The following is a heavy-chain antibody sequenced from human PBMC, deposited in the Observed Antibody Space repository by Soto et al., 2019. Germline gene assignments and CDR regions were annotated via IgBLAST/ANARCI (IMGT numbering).Heavy chain of an antibody. V-gene: IGHV1-18*01. Sequence: QVQLVQSGAEVKKPGASVKVSCKASGYTFTSYGISWVRQAPGQGLEWLGWISAYNGNTNYAQKLQGRVTMTTDTSTSTAYMELRSLRSDDTAVYYCARGAVLLWFGELLWSPYYYGMDVWGQGTTVTVSS. CDR3: ARGAVLLWFGELLWSPYYYGMDV. CDR1: GYTFTSYG. J-gene: IGHJ6*02. CDR2: ISAYNGNT. D-gene: IGHD3-10*01.